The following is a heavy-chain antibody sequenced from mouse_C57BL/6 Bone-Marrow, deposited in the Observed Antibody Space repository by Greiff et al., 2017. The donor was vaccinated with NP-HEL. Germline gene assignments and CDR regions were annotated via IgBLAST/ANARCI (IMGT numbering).Heavy chain of an antibody. CDR1: GYTFTSYW. CDR2: IDPSDSYT. CDR3: ARLGPSYWYFEV. J-gene: IGHJ1*03. D-gene: IGHD4-1*01. Sequence: QVQLQQPGAELVMPGASVKLSCKASGYTFTSYWMHWVKQRPGQGLEWIGEIDPSDSYTNYNQQFKGKSTLTVDKSSSTAYMQLSSLTAEDSAVYYCARLGPSYWYFEVWGTGTTVTVAS. V-gene: IGHV1-69*01.